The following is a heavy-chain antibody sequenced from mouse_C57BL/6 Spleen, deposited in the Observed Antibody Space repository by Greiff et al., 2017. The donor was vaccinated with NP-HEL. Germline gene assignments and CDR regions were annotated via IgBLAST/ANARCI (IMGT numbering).Heavy chain of an antibody. J-gene: IGHJ3*01. V-gene: IGHV1-80*01. Sequence: VQLQQSGAELVKPGASVKISCKASGYAFSSYWMNWVKQRPGKGLEWIGQIYPGDGDTNYNGKFKGKATLTADKSSSTAYMQLSSLTSEDSAVYFCAREGYGSSYGFAYWGQGTLVTVSA. CDR1: GYAFSSYW. D-gene: IGHD1-1*01. CDR3: AREGYGSSYGFAY. CDR2: IYPGDGDT.